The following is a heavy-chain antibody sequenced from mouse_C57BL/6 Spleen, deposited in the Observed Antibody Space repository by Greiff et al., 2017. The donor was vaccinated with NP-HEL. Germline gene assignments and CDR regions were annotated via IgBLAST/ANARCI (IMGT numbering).Heavy chain of an antibody. D-gene: IGHD2-5*01. CDR3: TRDPEDSNGYFDV. V-gene: IGHV5-9-1*02. Sequence: EVKLQESGEGLVKPGGSLKLSCAASGFTFSSYAMSWVRQTPEKRLEWVAYISSGGDYIYYADTVKGRFTISRDNARNTLYLQMSSLKSEDTAMYYCTRDPEDSNGYFDVWGTGTTVTVSS. CDR1: GFTFSSYA. J-gene: IGHJ1*03. CDR2: ISSGGDYI.